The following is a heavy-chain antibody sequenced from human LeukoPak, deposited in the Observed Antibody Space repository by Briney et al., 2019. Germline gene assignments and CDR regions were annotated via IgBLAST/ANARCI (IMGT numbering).Heavy chain of an antibody. J-gene: IGHJ4*02. V-gene: IGHV4-30-2*01. D-gene: IGHD4-17*01. CDR2: IYHSGST. CDR3: ARVSDYGDMYYFDY. CDR1: GGSISSGGYY. Sequence: PSETLSLTCTVSGGSISSGGYYWSWIRQPPGKGLEWIGYIYHSGSTYYNPSLKSRVTISVDRSKNQFSLKLSSVTAADTAVYYCARVSDYGDMYYFDYWGQGTLVTVSS.